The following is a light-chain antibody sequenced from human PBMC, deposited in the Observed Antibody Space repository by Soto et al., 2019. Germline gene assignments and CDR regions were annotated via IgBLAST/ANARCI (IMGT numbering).Light chain of an antibody. V-gene: IGKV1D-16*01. J-gene: IGKJ4*01. CDR3: QQYSGYPT. CDR2: SAS. CDR1: QGVGRL. Sequence: IQMTQSPSSLSASVGDTVTITCRASQGVGRLLGWYQQKPEKAPKSLIYSASSLQSAIPSRFSGSGSGTDFTLTISNLQPEDCATYYCQQYSGYPTFGGGTKVEMK.